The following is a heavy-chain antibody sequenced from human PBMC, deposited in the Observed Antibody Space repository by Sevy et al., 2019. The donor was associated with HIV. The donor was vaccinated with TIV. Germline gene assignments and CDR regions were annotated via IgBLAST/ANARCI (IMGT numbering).Heavy chain of an antibody. CDR2: ISSSSSYI. V-gene: IGHV3-21*01. J-gene: IGHJ5*02. D-gene: IGHD2-15*01. CDR3: AGGTVVAPYWFDP. Sequence: GGSLRLSCAASGFTFSSYSMNWVRQAPGKGLEWVSSISSSSSYIYYADSVKGRFTISRDNAKNSLYLQMNSLRAEDTAVYYCAGGTVVAPYWFDPWGQGTLVTVSS. CDR1: GFTFSSYS.